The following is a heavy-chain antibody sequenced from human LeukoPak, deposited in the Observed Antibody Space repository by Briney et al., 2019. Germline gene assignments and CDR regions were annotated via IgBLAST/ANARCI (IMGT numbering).Heavy chain of an antibody. CDR1: GFTLSSYA. V-gene: IGHV3-23*01. D-gene: IGHD4-17*01. J-gene: IGHJ6*03. CDR3: ARGGLTYGDYYYYYYMDV. Sequence: GGSLRLSCAASGFTLSSYAMSWVRQAPGKGLEWVSAISDSGNTYHADSVKGRFTISRDNAKNSLYLQMNSLRAEDTAVYYCARGGLTYGDYYYYYYMDVWGKGTTVTVSS. CDR2: ISDSGNT.